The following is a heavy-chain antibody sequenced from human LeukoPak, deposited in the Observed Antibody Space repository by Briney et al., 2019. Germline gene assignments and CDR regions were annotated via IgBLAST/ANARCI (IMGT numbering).Heavy chain of an antibody. CDR2: ISYDGSNK. CDR1: GFTFSSYG. J-gene: IGHJ3*02. Sequence: GRSLRLSCAASGFTFSSYGMHWVRQAPGKGLEWVAVISYDGSNKYYADSVKGRFTISRDNSKNTLYLQMNSLRAEDTAVYYCAREWQWLVRWGVAFDIWGQGTMVTVSS. V-gene: IGHV3-30*12. CDR3: AREWQWLVRWGVAFDI. D-gene: IGHD6-19*01.